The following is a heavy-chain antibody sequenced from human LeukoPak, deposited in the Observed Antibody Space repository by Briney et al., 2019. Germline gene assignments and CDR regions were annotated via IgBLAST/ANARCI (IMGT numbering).Heavy chain of an antibody. D-gene: IGHD2-2*02. CDR3: ARGYCSSNSCYTFDY. CDR1: GGSFSGYY. J-gene: IGHJ4*02. V-gene: IGHV4-34*01. Sequence: PSETLSLTCAVYGGSFSGYYWSWIPHPPGKGPEWSGEINHSGSTNYNPSLKSRVTISVDTSKKQFSLKLSSVTAADTAVYYCARGYCSSNSCYTFDYWGQGTLVTVSS. CDR2: INHSGST.